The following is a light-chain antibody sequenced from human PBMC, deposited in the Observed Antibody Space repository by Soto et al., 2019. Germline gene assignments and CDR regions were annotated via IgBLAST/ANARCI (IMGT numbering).Light chain of an antibody. CDR2: PNSDGSH. J-gene: IGLJ2*01. Sequence: QSVLTQSPSASASLGASVKLTCTLSSGHSSYAIAWHQQQPEKGPRYLMKPNSDGSHSKGDGIPDRFSGSSSGAERYLTISSLQSEDEADYYCQTWGTGIQVFGGGTQLTVL. V-gene: IGLV4-69*01. CDR3: QTWGTGIQV. CDR1: SGHSSYA.